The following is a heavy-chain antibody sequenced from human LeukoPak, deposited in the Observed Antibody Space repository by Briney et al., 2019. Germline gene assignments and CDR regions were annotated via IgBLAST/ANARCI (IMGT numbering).Heavy chain of an antibody. CDR2: IYYSGST. D-gene: IGHD3-3*01. V-gene: IGHV4-30-4*08. CDR1: GGSISSGDYY. CDR3: ARGVDFWSGLGYYYYMDV. J-gene: IGHJ6*03. Sequence: SSQTLSLTCTVSGGSISSGDYYWSWIRQPPGKGLEWIGYIYYSGSTYYNPSLKSRVTISVDTSKNQFSLKLSSVTAADTAVYYCARGVDFWSGLGYYYYMDVWGKGTTVTVSS.